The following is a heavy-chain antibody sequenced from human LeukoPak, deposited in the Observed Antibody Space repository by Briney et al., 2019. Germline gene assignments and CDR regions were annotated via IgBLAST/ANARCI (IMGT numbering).Heavy chain of an antibody. CDR2: INTNTGNP. J-gene: IGHJ4*02. Sequence: GGSLRLSCAASGYTFTSYAMNWVRQAPGQGLEWMGWINTNTGNPTYAQGFTGRFVFSLDTSVSTAYLQISSLKAEDTAVYYCARDPSELWFGETTGFFDYWGQGTLVTVSS. CDR1: GYTFTSYA. D-gene: IGHD3-10*01. CDR3: ARDPSELWFGETTGFFDY. V-gene: IGHV7-4-1*02.